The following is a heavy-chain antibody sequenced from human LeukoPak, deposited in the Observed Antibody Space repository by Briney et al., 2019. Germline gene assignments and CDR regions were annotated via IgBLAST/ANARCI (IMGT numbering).Heavy chain of an antibody. Sequence: GGSLRLSCAASGFTFSSYWMSWVRQAPGKGLEWVANIKQDGSEKYYVDSVKGRFTIFRDNTKNSLYLQMNSLRAEDTAVYYCARVGATIEYFDYWGQGGLVTVSS. J-gene: IGHJ4*02. V-gene: IGHV3-7*01. D-gene: IGHD5-12*01. CDR2: IKQDGSEK. CDR3: ARVGATIEYFDY. CDR1: GFTFSSYW.